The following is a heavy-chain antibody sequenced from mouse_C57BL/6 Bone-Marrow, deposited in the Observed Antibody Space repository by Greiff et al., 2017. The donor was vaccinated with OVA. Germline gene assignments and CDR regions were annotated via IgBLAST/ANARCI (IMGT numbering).Heavy chain of an antibody. Sequence: QVQLQQSGPGLVQPSPSLSITCTVSGFSLTSYGVHWVRQPPGKGLEWLGVIWSGGSNAYNAPFISRLSISKDNSNSQVFIKINSLQADDTAIYYCAKKNARRYVEVWGTGTTVTVSS. CDR1: GFSLTSYG. J-gene: IGHJ1*03. CDR2: IWSGGSN. CDR3: AKKNARRYVEV. V-gene: IGHV2-4*01.